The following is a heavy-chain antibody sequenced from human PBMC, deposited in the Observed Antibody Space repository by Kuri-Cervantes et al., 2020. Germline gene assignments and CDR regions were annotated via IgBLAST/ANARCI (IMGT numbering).Heavy chain of an antibody. CDR2: INHSGST. D-gene: IGHD5-18*01. V-gene: IGHV4-34*01. CDR1: GGSISSYY. J-gene: IGHJ4*02. CDR3: ARHRGVDKAMVTSYFDY. Sequence: GSLRLSCTLSGGSISSYYWNWIRQPPGKGLEWIGEINHSGSTNYNPSLKSRVTISVDTTKSQYSLKLSSVTAAGTAVYYCARHRGVDKAMVTSYFDYWGQGTLVTVSS.